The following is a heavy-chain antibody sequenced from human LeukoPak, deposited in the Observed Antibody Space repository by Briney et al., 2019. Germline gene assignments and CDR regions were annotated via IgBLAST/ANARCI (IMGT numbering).Heavy chain of an antibody. J-gene: IGHJ6*03. D-gene: IGHD2-2*01. Sequence: SETLSLTXAVSGYSISSGYYWGWIRQPPGKGLEGIGSIYHSGSTYYNPSLKSRVTISVDTSKNQFSLKLSSVTAADTAVYYCATVVVVPAQYMDVWGKGTTVTVSS. CDR1: GYSISSGYY. CDR2: IYHSGST. CDR3: ATVVVVPAQYMDV. V-gene: IGHV4-38-2*01.